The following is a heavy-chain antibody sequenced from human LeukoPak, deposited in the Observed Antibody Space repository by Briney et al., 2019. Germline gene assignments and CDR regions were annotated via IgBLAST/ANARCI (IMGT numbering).Heavy chain of an antibody. CDR1: GYSFTSYW. Sequence: GESLKISCKGSGYSFTSYWIGWVRQMPGKGLEWMGIIYPGDSDTRYSPSFQGQVTISADKSISTAYLQWSSLKASDTAMYYCASGLVAAATQVFPPFDYWGQGTLVTVSS. CDR2: IYPGDSDT. CDR3: ASGLVAAATQVFPPFDY. J-gene: IGHJ4*02. V-gene: IGHV5-51*01. D-gene: IGHD2-15*01.